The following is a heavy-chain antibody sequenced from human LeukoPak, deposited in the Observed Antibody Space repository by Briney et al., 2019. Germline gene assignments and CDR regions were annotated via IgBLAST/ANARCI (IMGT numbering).Heavy chain of an antibody. CDR3: ARTRITMIVVAAFDI. Sequence: SQTLSLTCTVSGGSISSGGYYWSCIRQHPGKGLEWIGYIYYSGSTYYNPPLKSRVTISVDTSKNQFSPKLSSVTAADTAVYYCARTRITMIVVAAFDIWGQGRMVTVSS. CDR1: GGSISSGGYY. V-gene: IGHV4-31*03. CDR2: IYYSGST. J-gene: IGHJ3*02. D-gene: IGHD3-22*01.